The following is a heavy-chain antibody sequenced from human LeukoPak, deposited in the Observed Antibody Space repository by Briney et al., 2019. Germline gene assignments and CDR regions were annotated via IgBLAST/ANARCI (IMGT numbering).Heavy chain of an antibody. CDR2: ISAYNGNT. CDR3: ARTGALAKYCSGGSCYSHYYYYMDV. D-gene: IGHD2-15*01. CDR1: GYTFTSYG. Sequence: ASVKVSCKASGYTFTSYGISWVRQAPRQGLEWMGWISAYNGNTNYAQKLQGRVTITTHTSTSTAYMELRSLRSDDTAVYYCARTGALAKYCSGGSCYSHYYYYMDVWGKGTTVTVSS. J-gene: IGHJ6*03. V-gene: IGHV1-18*01.